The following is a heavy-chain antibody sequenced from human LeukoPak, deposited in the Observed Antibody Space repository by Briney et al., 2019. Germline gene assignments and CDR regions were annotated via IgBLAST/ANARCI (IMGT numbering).Heavy chain of an antibody. CDR3: ARSHYSSSWLDY. D-gene: IGHD6-13*01. CDR1: GGSFSGYY. J-gene: IGHJ4*02. Sequence: PSETLSLTCAVYGGSFSGYYWSWIRQPPGKGLEWIGEINHSGGTNYNPSLKSRVTISVDTSKNQFSLKLSSVTAADTAVYYCARSHYSSSWLDYRGQGTLVTVSS. CDR2: INHSGGT. V-gene: IGHV4-34*01.